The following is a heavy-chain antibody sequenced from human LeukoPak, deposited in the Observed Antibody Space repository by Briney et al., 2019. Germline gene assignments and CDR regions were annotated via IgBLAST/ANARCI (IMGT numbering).Heavy chain of an antibody. CDR2: SSM. D-gene: IGHD2-21*01. CDR3: ARAGDKGTANWYFDL. CDR1: GFTFARSE. Sequence: GGSLSLSCAAAGFTFARSEMNWVRQAPGKGLEWISSSSMYYADSVKGRFTISRENAKQTLYLQMNSLRPEDTAVYYCARAGDKGTANWYFDLWGRGTLVTVSS. J-gene: IGHJ2*01. V-gene: IGHV3-48*03.